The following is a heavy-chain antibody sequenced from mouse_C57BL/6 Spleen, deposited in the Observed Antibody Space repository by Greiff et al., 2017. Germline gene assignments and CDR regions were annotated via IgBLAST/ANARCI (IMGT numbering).Heavy chain of an antibody. J-gene: IGHJ1*03. V-gene: IGHV1-61*01. CDR1: GYTFTSYW. CDR2: IYPSDSET. CDR3: ARSPTGDYDGWYFDV. Sequence: VQLQQPGAELVRPGSSVKLSCKASGYTFTSYWMDWVKQRPGQGLEWIGNIYPSDSETHYNQKFKDKATLTVDKSSSTAYMQLSSLTSEDSAVYYCARSPTGDYDGWYFDVWGTGTTVTVSS. D-gene: IGHD2-4*01.